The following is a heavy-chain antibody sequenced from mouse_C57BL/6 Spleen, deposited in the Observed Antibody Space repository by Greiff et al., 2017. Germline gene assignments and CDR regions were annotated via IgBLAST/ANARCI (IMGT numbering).Heavy chain of an antibody. Sequence: VQLKQSGPELVKPGASVKIPCKASGYTFTDYNMDWVKQSHGKSLEWIGDINPNNGGTIYNQKFKGKATLTVDKSSSTAYMELRSLTSEDTAVYYCARRETAQATGYAMDYWGQGTSVTVSS. CDR3: ARRETAQATGYAMDY. D-gene: IGHD3-2*02. CDR1: GYTFTDYN. CDR2: INPNNGGT. J-gene: IGHJ4*01. V-gene: IGHV1-18*01.